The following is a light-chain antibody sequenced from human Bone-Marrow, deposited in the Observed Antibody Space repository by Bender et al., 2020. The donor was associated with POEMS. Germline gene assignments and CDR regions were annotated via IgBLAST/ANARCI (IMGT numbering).Light chain of an antibody. V-gene: IGLV3-21*02. CDR2: DDS. CDR1: NIGRNS. J-gene: IGLJ3*02. CDR3: QAWDSRFDQKV. Sequence: SSVATQSPSVSVAPGQTATISCGADNIGRNSVHWYRQKPGQAPVLVVYDDSGRPSGIPERFSGSNSEKTATLTITNVEVDDEADYYCQAWDSRFDQKVFGGGTRLTVL.